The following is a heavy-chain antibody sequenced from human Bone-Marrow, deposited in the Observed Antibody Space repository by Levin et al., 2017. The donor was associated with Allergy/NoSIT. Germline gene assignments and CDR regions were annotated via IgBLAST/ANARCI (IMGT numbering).Heavy chain of an antibody. V-gene: IGHV4-39*07. CDR3: ARDTCVRYCSGVRTRYYVAGYYYGMDV. D-gene: IGHD2-15*01. J-gene: IGHJ6*02. CDR1: GGSISSSSYY. Sequence: SQTLSLTCTVSGGSISSSSYYWGWIRQPPGKGLEWIGSIYYSGSTYYNPSLKSRVTISVDTSKNQFSLKLSSVTAADTAVYYCARDTCVRYCSGVRTRYYVAGYYYGMDVWGQGTTVTVSS. CDR2: IYYSGST.